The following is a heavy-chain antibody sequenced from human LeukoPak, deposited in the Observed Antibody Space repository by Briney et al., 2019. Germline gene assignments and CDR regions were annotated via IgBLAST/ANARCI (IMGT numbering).Heavy chain of an antibody. CDR3: ARGEYYGSGSYYPGDY. D-gene: IGHD3-10*01. CDR2: IHNSGST. V-gene: IGHV4-31*01. J-gene: IGHJ4*02. CDR1: GGSISSGGYY. Sequence: PSETLSLTCTVSGGSISSGGYYWSWIRQHPGKGLEWIGYIHNSGSTYYNPSLKSPVSISVDTSMSHFSLRLSSVTAADTAVYYCARGEYYGSGSYYPGDYWGQGTLVTVSS.